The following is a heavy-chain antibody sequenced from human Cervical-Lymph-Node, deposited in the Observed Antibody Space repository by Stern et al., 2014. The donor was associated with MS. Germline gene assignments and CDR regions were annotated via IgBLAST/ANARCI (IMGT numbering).Heavy chain of an antibody. CDR2: IIPIFGTA. J-gene: IGHJ5*02. CDR1: GGTFSSYA. D-gene: IGHD3-9*01. Sequence: MQLVESGAEVKKPGSSVKVSCKASGGTFSSYAISWVRQAPGQGLEWMGGIIPIFGTANYAQKFQGRVTITADESTSTAYMELSSLRSEDTAVYYCARVRYDILGAYNWFDPWGQGTLVTVSS. V-gene: IGHV1-69*01. CDR3: ARVRYDILGAYNWFDP.